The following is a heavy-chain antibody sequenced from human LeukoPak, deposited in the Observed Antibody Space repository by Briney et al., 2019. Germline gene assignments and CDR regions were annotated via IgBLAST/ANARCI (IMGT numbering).Heavy chain of an antibody. CDR1: GYNFLTHW. D-gene: IGHD1-26*01. CDR2: IYPSDSDT. CDR3: ALRSGTDDAYDI. J-gene: IGHJ3*02. Sequence: GESLKISCKASGYNFLTHWIGGVRQMPGKGLEWMGIIYPSDSDTRYSPSFQGQVTISADKSTTTAYLQWRSLKASDTAMYYCALRSGTDDAYDIWGQGTLVTVSS. V-gene: IGHV5-51*01.